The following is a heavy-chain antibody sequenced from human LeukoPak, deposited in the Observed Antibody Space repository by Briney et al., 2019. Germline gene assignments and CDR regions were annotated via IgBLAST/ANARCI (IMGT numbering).Heavy chain of an antibody. V-gene: IGHV3-21*01. D-gene: IGHD5-24*01. CDR2: ISSSSSYI. Sequence: GGSLRLSCAASGFTFSSYSMNWVRQAPGKGLEWVSSISSSSSYIYYADSVKGRFIISRDNAKNSLYLQMNSLRAEDTAVYYCAREGRDGYNVGYYFDYWGQGTLVTVSS. J-gene: IGHJ4*02. CDR3: AREGRDGYNVGYYFDY. CDR1: GFTFSSYS.